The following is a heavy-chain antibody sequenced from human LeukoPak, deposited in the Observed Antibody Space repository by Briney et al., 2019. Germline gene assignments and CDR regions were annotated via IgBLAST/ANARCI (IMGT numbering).Heavy chain of an antibody. D-gene: IGHD3-16*02. V-gene: IGHV3-7*01. CDR2: IKDDGSAQ. CDR3: ARHIVGEQNFDY. Sequence: GGSLSLSCAASGFTFGAYWMSWFRQAPGKGPEWVASIKDDGSAQFYVDSLEGRFTISRDNAKNTLYLQMDTMRVEDTAVYYCARHIVGEQNFDYWSQGTLVTVSS. CDR1: GFTFGAYW. J-gene: IGHJ4*02.